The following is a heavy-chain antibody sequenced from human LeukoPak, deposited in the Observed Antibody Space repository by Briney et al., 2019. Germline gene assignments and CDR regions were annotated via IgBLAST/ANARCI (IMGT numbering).Heavy chain of an antibody. V-gene: IGHV4-39*01. CDR1: GGSISNSTYYY. CDR2: IYSSGTA. CDR3: ARLSCGGGYCYSGRGSAGS. Sequence: PSETLSLTCTVSGGSISNSTYYYWGWIRQPPGKGLEWIGSIYSSGTAYYIPSLKSRLTISVDTSKNQFSLNLSSVTAADTALYYCARLSCGGGYCYSGRGSAGSWGQGTLVTVSS. D-gene: IGHD2-21*01. J-gene: IGHJ5*02.